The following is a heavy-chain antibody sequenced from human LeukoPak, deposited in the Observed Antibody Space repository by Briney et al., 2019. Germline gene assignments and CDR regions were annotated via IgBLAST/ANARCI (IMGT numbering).Heavy chain of an antibody. V-gene: IGHV3-53*01. CDR2: IYSGGST. Sequence: GGGLRLSRAPSGFTLSSHYMCWVRQAPGDGREGVSVIYSGGSTYYADSVKGRFTISRDNSKNTLYLQMNSLRAEDTAVYYCARDCSGGGCYLDHDAFDIWGQGTMVTVSS. J-gene: IGHJ3*02. D-gene: IGHD2-15*01. CDR1: GFTLSSHY. CDR3: ARDCSGGGCYLDHDAFDI.